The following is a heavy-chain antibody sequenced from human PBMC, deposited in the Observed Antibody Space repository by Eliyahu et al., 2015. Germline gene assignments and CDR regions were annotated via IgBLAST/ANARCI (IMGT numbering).Heavy chain of an antibody. V-gene: IGHV4-59*02. J-gene: IGHJ5*02. CDR3: VRGSTGQFGP. CDR1: GVSVSSHY. CDR2: VHDNGNT. Sequence: QVQLQESGPGLVKPSETLSLTCXXSGVSVSSHYWSWIRQPPGKGLEWIAYVHDNGNTNQNPSLKGRVTTSVDTSKNQFSLKVTSVTAADTAVYYCVRGSTGQFGPWGRGTLVTVSS.